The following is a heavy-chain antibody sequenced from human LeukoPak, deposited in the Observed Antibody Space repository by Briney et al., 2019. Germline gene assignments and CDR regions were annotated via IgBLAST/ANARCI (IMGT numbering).Heavy chain of an antibody. D-gene: IGHD3-16*01. CDR2: IYYSGGN. Sequence: SETLSLTCTVSAGSLGSYCWRWVRQPPVKVREWMGYIYYSGGNNYNPSHKSRVTISVDTSKKQYSLKLSSVTAADTAVYYCASLRRWFDPWGQGTLVNVSS. J-gene: IGHJ5*02. CDR1: AGSLGSYC. CDR3: ASLRRWFDP. V-gene: IGHV4-59*01.